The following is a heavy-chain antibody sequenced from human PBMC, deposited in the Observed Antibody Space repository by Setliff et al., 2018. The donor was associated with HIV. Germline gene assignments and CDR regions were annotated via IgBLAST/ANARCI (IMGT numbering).Heavy chain of an antibody. D-gene: IGHD6-19*01. CDR3: AREVSVAGTLYYGMDV. V-gene: IGHV3-11*04. Sequence: LRLSCAASGFTFSDYYMSWIRQAPGKGLEWVSYISSSGGTIYYADSVKGRFTISRDNAKKSLYLQMNSLRGEDTAIYYCAREVSVAGTLYYGMDVWGQGTTVTVSS. CDR1: GFTFSDYY. CDR2: ISSSGGTI. J-gene: IGHJ6*02.